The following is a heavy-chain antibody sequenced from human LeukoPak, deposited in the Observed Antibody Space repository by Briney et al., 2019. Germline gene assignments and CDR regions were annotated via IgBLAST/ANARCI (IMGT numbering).Heavy chain of an antibody. V-gene: IGHV1-18*01. CDR1: GYTFTSYG. CDR3: ARLRAIAARPGYFDY. CDR2: ISAYNGNT. D-gene: IGHD6-6*01. Sequence: ASVKVSCKASGYTFTSYGISWVRQAPGQGLEWMGWISAYNGNTNYAQKLQGRVTMTTDTSTSTAYMELRSLRSDDTAVYYCARLRAIAARPGYFDYWGQGTLVTVSS. J-gene: IGHJ4*02.